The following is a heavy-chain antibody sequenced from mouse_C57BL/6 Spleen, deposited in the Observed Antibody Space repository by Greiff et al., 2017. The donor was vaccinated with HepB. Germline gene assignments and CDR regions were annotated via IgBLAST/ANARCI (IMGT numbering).Heavy chain of an antibody. CDR1: GFSFNTYA. CDR2: IRSKSNNYAT. Sequence: EVQWVESGGGLVQPKGSLKLSCAASGFSFNTYAMNWVRQAPGKGLEWVARIRSKSNNYATYYADSVKDRFTISRDDSESMLYLQMNNLKTEDTAMYYCVRQLTGIAYWGQGTLVTVSA. J-gene: IGHJ3*01. V-gene: IGHV10-1*01. CDR3: VRQLTGIAY. D-gene: IGHD4-1*01.